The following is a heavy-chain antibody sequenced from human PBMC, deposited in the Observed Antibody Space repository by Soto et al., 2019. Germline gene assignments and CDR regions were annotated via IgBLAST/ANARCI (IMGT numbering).Heavy chain of an antibody. Sequence: XGSLRLSCAASGFTFSSYWMSWVRQAPGKGLEWVANIKQDGSEKYYVDSVKGRFTISRDNAKNSLYLQMNSLRAEDTAVYYCASPRYSSSSHYYYGMDVWGQGTTVTVSS. CDR2: IKQDGSEK. V-gene: IGHV3-7*03. D-gene: IGHD6-6*01. J-gene: IGHJ6*02. CDR1: GFTFSSYW. CDR3: ASPRYSSSSHYYYGMDV.